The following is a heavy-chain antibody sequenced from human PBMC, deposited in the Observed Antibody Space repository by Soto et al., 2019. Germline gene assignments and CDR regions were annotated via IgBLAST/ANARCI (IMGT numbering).Heavy chain of an antibody. Sequence: GASVKVSCKASGYTFTGYGISWVRQAPGQGLEWMGWISAYNGNTNYAQKLQGRVTMTTDTSTSTAYMELRSLRSDDTAVYYCTRDATITILEAGVRLLDVWGQGTTDTVS. CDR3: TRDATITILEAGVRLLDV. CDR2: ISAYNGNT. J-gene: IGHJ6*02. D-gene: IGHD3-3*01. V-gene: IGHV1-18*04. CDR1: GYTFTGYG.